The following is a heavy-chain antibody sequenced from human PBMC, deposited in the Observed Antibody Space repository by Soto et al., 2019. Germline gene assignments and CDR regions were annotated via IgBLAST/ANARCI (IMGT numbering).Heavy chain of an antibody. CDR2: VHYSGST. D-gene: IGHD3-22*01. CDR3: ERQHYYDSSGDYTWN. CDR1: GGSIRSNIYY. Sequence: SETLSLTRSVSGGSIRSNIYYWGWIRQPPGKGLEWIATVHYSGSTYYTPSHKNGITISTHTSNNQFSQRLNSVTAADTAVYYCERQHYYDSSGDYTWNLGQGTLVT. V-gene: IGHV4-39*01. J-gene: IGHJ4*02.